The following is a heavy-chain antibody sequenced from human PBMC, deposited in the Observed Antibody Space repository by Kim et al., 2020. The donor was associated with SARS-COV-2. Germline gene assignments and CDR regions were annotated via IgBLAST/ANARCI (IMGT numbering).Heavy chain of an antibody. CDR3: AGSSGYDGDGGY. D-gene: IGHD5-12*01. Sequence: ASVKVSCKASGYTFTSYAMHWVRQAPGQRLEWMGWINAGNGNTKYSQKFQGRVTITRDTSASTAYMELSSLRSEDTAVYYCAGSSGYDGDGGYWGQGTLVTVSS. V-gene: IGHV1-3*01. CDR1: GYTFTSYA. CDR2: INAGNGNT. J-gene: IGHJ4*02.